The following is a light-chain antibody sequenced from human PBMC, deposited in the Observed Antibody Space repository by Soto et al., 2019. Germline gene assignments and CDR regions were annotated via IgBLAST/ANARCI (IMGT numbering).Light chain of an antibody. CDR2: RNN. V-gene: IGLV1-47*01. Sequence: QSVLTQPPSASGAPGQRVTISCSGSSSNIGSNYVYWYQQLPGTAPKLLIYRNNQRRSGVPDRFSGSKYGTSVSLAISGLRSEDEANYYCAAWDDSLSGVLFGGGTKLTVL. CDR3: AAWDDSLSGVL. CDR1: SSNIGSNY. J-gene: IGLJ2*01.